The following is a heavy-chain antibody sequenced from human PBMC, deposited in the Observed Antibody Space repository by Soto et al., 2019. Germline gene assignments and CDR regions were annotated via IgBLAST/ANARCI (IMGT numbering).Heavy chain of an antibody. J-gene: IGHJ4*02. CDR1: GGSISSSSYY. V-gene: IGHV4-39*01. CDR3: ARQGQRWLQASIYYFDY. D-gene: IGHD5-12*01. Sequence: QLQLQESGPGLVKPSETLSLTCTVSGGSISSSSYYWGWIRQPPGKGLEWIGSIYYSGSTYYNPSLKSRVTISVDTSKNQFSLKLSSVTAADTAVYYCARQGQRWLQASIYYFDYWGQGTLVTVSS. CDR2: IYYSGST.